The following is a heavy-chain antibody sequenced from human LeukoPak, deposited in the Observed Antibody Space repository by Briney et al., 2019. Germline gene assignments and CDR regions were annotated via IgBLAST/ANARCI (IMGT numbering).Heavy chain of an antibody. CDR2: INSDGSST. J-gene: IGHJ3*02. D-gene: IGHD2-21*02. CDR3: AKDPSYCGGDCYSPDAFDI. Sequence: HSGGSLRLSCAASGFPFSSYWMHWVRQAPGKGLVWVSRINSDGSSTSYADSVKGRFTISRDNAKNTLYLQMNSLRAEDTAVYYCAKDPSYCGGDCYSPDAFDIWGQGTMVTVSS. V-gene: IGHV3-74*01. CDR1: GFPFSSYW.